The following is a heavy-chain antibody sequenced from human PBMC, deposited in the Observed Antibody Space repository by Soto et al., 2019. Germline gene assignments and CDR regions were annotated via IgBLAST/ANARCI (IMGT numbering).Heavy chain of an antibody. CDR2: IYSGGTT. V-gene: IGHV3-66*01. CDR3: AARNIVAPY. Sequence: EVQLVESGGGLVQPGESLRLSCAASGFTVSSNYMSWVRQAPGKGLEWVSLIYSGGTTDYADSVKGRFTISRDNSKNTRYHQMNSLRAEDRGVYYCAARNIVAPYWGQGTLVTVSS. D-gene: IGHD5-12*01. J-gene: IGHJ4*02. CDR1: GFTVSSNY.